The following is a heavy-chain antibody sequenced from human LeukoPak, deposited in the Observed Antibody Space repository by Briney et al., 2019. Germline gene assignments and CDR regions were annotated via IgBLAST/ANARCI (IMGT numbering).Heavy chain of an antibody. D-gene: IGHD3-22*01. CDR2: MYYSVNT. V-gene: IGHV4-39*01. Sequence: SETLSLTCTVSGGSISSSGYYWGWIRQPPGKGLECIGSMYYSVNTYYNPSLKSRVTMSVDTSKNQFSLKLSSVTAADTAVYYCARTYYYDSSGNYGYNWFDPWGQGTLVTVFS. J-gene: IGHJ5*02. CDR3: ARTYYYDSSGNYGYNWFDP. CDR1: GGSISSSGYY.